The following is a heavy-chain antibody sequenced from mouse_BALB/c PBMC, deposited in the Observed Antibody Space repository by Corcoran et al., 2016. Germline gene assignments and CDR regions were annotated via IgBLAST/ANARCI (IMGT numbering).Heavy chain of an antibody. J-gene: IGHJ4*01. V-gene: IGHV3-6*02. D-gene: IGHD2-3*01. Sequence: DVQLQESGPGLVKPSQSLSLTCSVTGYSITSGYYWNWIRQFPGNKLEWMGYISYDGSNNYNPSLKNRISITRDTSKNQFFLKLNSVTTEDTATYYCARGSGYYVNYYAMDYWGQGTSVTVSS. CDR3: ARGSGYYVNYYAMDY. CDR2: ISYDGSN. CDR1: GYSITSGYY.